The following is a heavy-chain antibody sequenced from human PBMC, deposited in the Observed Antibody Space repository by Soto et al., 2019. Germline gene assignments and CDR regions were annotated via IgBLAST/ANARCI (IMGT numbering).Heavy chain of an antibody. CDR1: GFTFSSYG. Sequence: QVQLVESGGGVVQPGRSLRLSCAASGFTFSSYGMHWVRQAPGKGLEWVAVISYDGSNKYYADSVKGRFTISRDNSKNTLYLQMNSLRAEDTAVYYCAKDSARGYSYGTYYYGMDVWGQGTTVTVSS. V-gene: IGHV3-30*18. D-gene: IGHD5-18*01. J-gene: IGHJ6*02. CDR3: AKDSARGYSYGTYYYGMDV. CDR2: ISYDGSNK.